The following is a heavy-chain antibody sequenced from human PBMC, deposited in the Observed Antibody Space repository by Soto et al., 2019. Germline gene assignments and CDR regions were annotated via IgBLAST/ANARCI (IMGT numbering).Heavy chain of an antibody. D-gene: IGHD3-22*01. V-gene: IGHV6-1*01. Sequence: PSQTLSLTCAISGDSVSSNSAAWNWIRQSPSRGLEWLGRTYYRSKWYNDYAVSVKGRITINPDTSKNQFSLQLNSVTPEDTAVYYCARDITMIVVGPDAFDIWGQGTMVTV. CDR2: TYYRSKWYN. CDR3: ARDITMIVVGPDAFDI. J-gene: IGHJ3*02. CDR1: GDSVSSNSAA.